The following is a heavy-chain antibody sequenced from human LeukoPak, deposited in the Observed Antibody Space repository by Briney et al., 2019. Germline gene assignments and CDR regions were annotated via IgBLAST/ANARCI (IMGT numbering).Heavy chain of an antibody. CDR1: GFTFSSYA. CDR2: ISRGGGST. Sequence: GGSLRLSCAASGFTFSSYAMSWVRRAPGKGLQWVSAISRGGGSTYYADSVKGRFTISRDNSKNTLYLQMNSLRAEDTAIYYCAKDPSGNYYFDYWGQGTLVTVSS. CDR3: AKDPSGNYYFDY. J-gene: IGHJ4*02. V-gene: IGHV3-23*01. D-gene: IGHD1-26*01.